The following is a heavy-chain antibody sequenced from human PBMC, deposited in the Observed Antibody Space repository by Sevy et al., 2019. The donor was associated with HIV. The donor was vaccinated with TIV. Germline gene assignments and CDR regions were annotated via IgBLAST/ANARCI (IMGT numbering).Heavy chain of an antibody. D-gene: IGHD3-3*01. J-gene: IGHJ4*02. CDR2: ISYDGSNK. Sequence: GGSLRLSCAASGFTFSSYAMHWVRQAPGKGLEWVAVISYDGSNKYYADSVKGRFTISRDNSKNTLYLQMNSLRAEDTAVYYCARDGDYDFWSGPFDYWGQRTLVTVSS. CDR3: ARDGDYDFWSGPFDY. CDR1: GFTFSSYA. V-gene: IGHV3-30-3*01.